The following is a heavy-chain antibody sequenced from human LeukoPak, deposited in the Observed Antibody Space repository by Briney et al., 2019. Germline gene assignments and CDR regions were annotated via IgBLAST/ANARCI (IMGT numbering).Heavy chain of an antibody. D-gene: IGHD2-2*01. V-gene: IGHV4-59*12. Sequence: SETLSLTCTVSGASISSYYWSWIRRPPGKGLEWIGYVYHSGSTYYNPSLKSRVTISVDRSKNQFSLKLSSVTAADTAVYYRARRASREDYYYGMDVWGQGTTVTVSS. CDR2: VYHSGST. CDR1: GASISSYY. J-gene: IGHJ6*02. CDR3: ARRASREDYYYGMDV.